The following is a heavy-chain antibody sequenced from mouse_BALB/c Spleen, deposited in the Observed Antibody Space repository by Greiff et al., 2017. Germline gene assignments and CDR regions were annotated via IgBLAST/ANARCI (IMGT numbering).Heavy chain of an antibody. V-gene: IGHV2-9*02. CDR3: DRGGGYAMDY. Sequence: QVQLKESGPGLVAPSPSLSITCTVSGFSLTSYGVHWVRQPPGQGLEWLGVIWAGGRTNYNSALMSRLSISKDNSKSQVFIKMNSLQTDDTAMYYCDRGGGYAMDYGVKEPQSPSPQ. CDR1: GFSLTSYG. J-gene: IGHJ4*01. CDR2: IWAGGRT.